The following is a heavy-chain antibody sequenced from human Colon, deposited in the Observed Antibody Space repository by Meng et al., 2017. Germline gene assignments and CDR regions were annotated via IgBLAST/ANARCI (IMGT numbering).Heavy chain of an antibody. CDR1: GFTFSSYG. V-gene: IGHV3-33*01. J-gene: IGHJ4*02. CDR2: IWYDGSNK. D-gene: IGHD3-22*01. CDR3: GRGGKYYYDSSGYYLDY. Sequence: GESLKISCAASGFTFSSYGMHWVRQAPGKGLEWVAVIWYDGSNKYYADSVKGRFTISRDNSKNTLYLQMNSLRAEDTAVYYCGRGGKYYYDSSGYYLDYWGQGTLVTVSS.